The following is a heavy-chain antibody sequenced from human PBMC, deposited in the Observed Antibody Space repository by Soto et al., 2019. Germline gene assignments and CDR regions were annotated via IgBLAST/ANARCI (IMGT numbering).Heavy chain of an antibody. CDR1: GSTFNNYA. Sequence: DVQLLDSGGGLVQPGGSLRLSCAASGSTFNNYAMSWVRQAPGKGLEWVSTISVSGANTYYADSVKGRFTNSRDDSKNTLYLQMNSLGAEDTAVYYCAKDLGLGVIAGYPHDCWGQGTLVTVSS. V-gene: IGHV3-23*01. D-gene: IGHD3-9*01. J-gene: IGHJ4*02. CDR2: ISVSGANT. CDR3: AKDLGLGVIAGYPHDC.